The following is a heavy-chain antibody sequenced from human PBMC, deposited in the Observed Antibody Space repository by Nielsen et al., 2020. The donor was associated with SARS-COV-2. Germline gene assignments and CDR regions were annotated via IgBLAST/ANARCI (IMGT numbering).Heavy chain of an antibody. CDR3: ARGGQWLEH. J-gene: IGHJ4*02. D-gene: IGHD1-1*01. CDR1: GYRFTHYW. CDR2: IYPGDSET. Sequence: GGSLRLSCQGSGYRFTHYWIGWVRQMPGKGLEWMGIIYPGDSETRYSPSFQGQVTISADKSVNTAYVLWSSLRASDTAMYYCARGGQWLEHWGQGTLVTVSS. V-gene: IGHV5-51*01.